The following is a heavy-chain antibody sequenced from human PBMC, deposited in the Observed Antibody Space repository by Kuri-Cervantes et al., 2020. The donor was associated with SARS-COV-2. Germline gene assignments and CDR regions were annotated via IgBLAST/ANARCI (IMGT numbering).Heavy chain of an antibody. Sequence: GESLKISCAASGFTFSSYGMHWVRQAPGKGLEWVAVISYDGGNKYYADSVKGRFTISRDNSKNTLYLQMNSLRAEDTAVYYCAKDADYYDSGGDGMDVWGQGTTVTVSS. V-gene: IGHV3-30*18. CDR3: AKDADYYDSGGDGMDV. D-gene: IGHD3-22*01. CDR2: ISYDGGNK. CDR1: GFTFSSYG. J-gene: IGHJ6*02.